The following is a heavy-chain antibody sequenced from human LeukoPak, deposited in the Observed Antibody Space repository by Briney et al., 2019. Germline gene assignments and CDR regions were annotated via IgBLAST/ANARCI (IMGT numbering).Heavy chain of an antibody. D-gene: IGHD6-6*01. J-gene: IGHJ4*02. V-gene: IGHV4-31*03. CDR2: IYYSGST. CDR1: GGSISSGGYY. Sequence: PSQTLSLTCTVSGGSISSGGYYWSWIRQHPGKGLEWIGYIYYSGSTYYNPPLKSRVTISVDTSKNQFSLKLSSVTAADTAVHYCARDRGDSSSFFDYWGQGTLVTVSS. CDR3: ARDRGDSSSFFDY.